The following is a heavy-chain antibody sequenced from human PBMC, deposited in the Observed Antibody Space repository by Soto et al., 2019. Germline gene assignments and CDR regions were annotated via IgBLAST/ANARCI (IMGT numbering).Heavy chain of an antibody. CDR3: AHCGYDILTGYYFDY. CDR2: IYWDDDK. Sequence: QITLKESGPPLVKPTQTLTLTCTFSGFSLSTSGVGVGWIRQPPGKALEWLALIYWDDDKRYSPSLKSRLTITKATSKNQVVLTMTNMDPVDTATYSCAHCGYDILTGYYFDYWGQGTLVTVSS. V-gene: IGHV2-5*02. D-gene: IGHD3-9*01. CDR1: GFSLSTSGVG. J-gene: IGHJ4*02.